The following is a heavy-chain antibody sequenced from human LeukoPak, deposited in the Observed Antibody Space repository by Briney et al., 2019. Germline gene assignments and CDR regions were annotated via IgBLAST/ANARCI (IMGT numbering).Heavy chain of an antibody. J-gene: IGHJ1*01. CDR3: ARYGSGSYSDDHFQH. D-gene: IGHD3-10*01. CDR1: GGSISGYY. Sequence: SETLSLTCTVSGGSISGYYWSWIRQPPGKGLEWIGFIYYSGSTKYNPSLKSRVTISVDTSENQFSLKLTSVTAADTAVYYCARYGSGSYSDDHFQHWGQGTLVTVSS. V-gene: IGHV4-59*08. CDR2: IYYSGST.